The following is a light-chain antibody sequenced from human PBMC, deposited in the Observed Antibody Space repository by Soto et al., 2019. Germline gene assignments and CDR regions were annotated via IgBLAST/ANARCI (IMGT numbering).Light chain of an antibody. Sequence: QSVLTQPPSVSAAPGQTVNISCSGTTTNIGGNYECWYQQLPPTAPKLLIYDNNQRPSGIPDRFSCSKSGTSATLGITGLQTGEEAHYYCGTWDDSMSDGVFGGGTKLTVL. J-gene: IGLJ3*02. CDR3: GTWDDSMSDGV. V-gene: IGLV1-51*01. CDR1: TTNIGGNY. CDR2: DNN.